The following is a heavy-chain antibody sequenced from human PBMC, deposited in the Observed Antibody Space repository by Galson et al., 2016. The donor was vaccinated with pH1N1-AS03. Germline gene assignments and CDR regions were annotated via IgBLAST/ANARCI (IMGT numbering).Heavy chain of an antibody. D-gene: IGHD5-18*01. CDR3: IKEGNRLQSRRSDAFDI. CDR1: GFTFRTFS. J-gene: IGHJ3*02. CDR2: ISDNGINT. V-gene: IGHV3-64D*06. Sequence: SLRLSCAASGFTFRTFSIYWARQAPGKGLEYVSGISDNGINTYYADPVKARFTISRDKSKNTVYLQMSSLRTEDTAVYYCIKEGNRLQSRRSDAFDIWGRGTMVPVSS.